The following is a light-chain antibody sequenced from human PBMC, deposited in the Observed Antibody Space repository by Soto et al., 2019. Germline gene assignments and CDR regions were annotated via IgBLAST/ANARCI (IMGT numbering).Light chain of an antibody. CDR3: QQLNTFPVP. CDR2: KAS. J-gene: IGKJ4*01. CDR1: QSISSW. V-gene: IGKV1-5*03. Sequence: DIRRPQYPYTLSASVGDRVTIIGRASQSISSWLAWYQQKAGKAPKLLISKASNLDSGVPSRFSGSGSGTNFTLSITSLQPEDFATYYCQQLNTFPVPFCGGTK.